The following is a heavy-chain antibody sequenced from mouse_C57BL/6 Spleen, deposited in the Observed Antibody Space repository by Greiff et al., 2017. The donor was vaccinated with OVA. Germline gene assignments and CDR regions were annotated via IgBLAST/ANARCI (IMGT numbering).Heavy chain of an antibody. V-gene: IGHV1-52*01. CDR2: IDPSDSET. CDR1: GYTFTSYW. D-gene: IGHD2-10*02. CDR3: AREVGYGNGGY. J-gene: IGHJ2*01. Sequence: QVQLQQPGAELVRPGSSVKLSCKASGYTFTSYWMHWVKQRPIQGLEWIGNIDPSDSETHYNQKFKDKATLTVDKSSSTAYMQLSSLTSEDSAVYYCAREVGYGNGGYWGQGTTLTVSS.